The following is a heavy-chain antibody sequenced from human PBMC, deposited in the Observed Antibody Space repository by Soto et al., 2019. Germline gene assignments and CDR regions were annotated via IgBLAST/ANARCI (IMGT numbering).Heavy chain of an antibody. D-gene: IGHD5-18*01. CDR2: VNAGNGYT. CDR3: ARGAHTYGYVFDY. Sequence: ASVKVSCRSSGYTFTSNAIHWVRQAPGQSLEWMGWVNAGNGYTKYLQNFQGRVTITSDTSASTAYMELNSLRSEDTAVYYCARGAHTYGYVFDYWGQGTLVTVSS. CDR1: GYTFTSNA. V-gene: IGHV1-3*01. J-gene: IGHJ4*02.